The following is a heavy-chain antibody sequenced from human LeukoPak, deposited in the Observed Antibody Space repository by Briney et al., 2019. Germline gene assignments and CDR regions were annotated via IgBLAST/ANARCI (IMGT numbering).Heavy chain of an antibody. Sequence: GGSLRLSCAASGFTFSSYAMSWVRQPPGKGPVWVSRIKSDGSSISYADSVKGRFTTSRDNAKNMLYLQMNSLRVEDTAVYYCARDQGGSYLDTFDMWGQGTMVTVSS. D-gene: IGHD1-26*01. CDR3: ARDQGGSYLDTFDM. CDR1: GFTFSSYA. V-gene: IGHV3-74*01. CDR2: IKSDGSSI. J-gene: IGHJ3*02.